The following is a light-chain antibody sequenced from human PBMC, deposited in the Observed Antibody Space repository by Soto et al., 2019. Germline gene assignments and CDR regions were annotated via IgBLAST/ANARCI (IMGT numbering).Light chain of an antibody. V-gene: IGKV3-20*01. CDR1: QSVSSNY. CDR2: GAS. Sequence: EIVLTQSPGTLSLSPGERATLSCRASQSVSSNYLAWYQQKPGQAPRLLIYGASTMATGIPDRFSGSGSGTDFTLTISRLEPEDFAVYYCQQYGSSPLTFGGGTKVDIK. CDR3: QQYGSSPLT. J-gene: IGKJ4*01.